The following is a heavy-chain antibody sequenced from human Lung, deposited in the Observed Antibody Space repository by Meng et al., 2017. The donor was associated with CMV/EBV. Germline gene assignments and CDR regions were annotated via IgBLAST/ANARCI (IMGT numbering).Heavy chain of an antibody. J-gene: IGHJ4*02. CDR2: IRNKANRDTT. V-gene: IGHV3-72*01. CDR1: GFTCSDHY. Sequence: EGSLRLXCAASGFTCSDHYMDWVRQAPGKGLEWVGRIRNKANRDTTEYAASVKGRFTISRDDSRNSLYLQMNSLKTEDTAVYYCARWTSGRCDYWGQGTLVTVSS. D-gene: IGHD6-19*01. CDR3: ARWTSGRCDY.